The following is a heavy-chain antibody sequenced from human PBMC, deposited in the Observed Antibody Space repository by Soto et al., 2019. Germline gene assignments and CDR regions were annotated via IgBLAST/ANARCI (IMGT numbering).Heavy chain of an antibody. Sequence: QVHLVQSAAEVKKPGASVKVSCEASGYSFTGQFMHWVRQAPGQGLEWMGWINPNSGGTNYAQKFQGRVTMTRDTSISTAYLELSSLRSDDTAVYYCASETGYHDFGDYFDLWGQGTLLTVSS. CDR2: INPNSGGT. J-gene: IGHJ4*02. CDR1: GYSFTGQF. CDR3: ASETGYHDFGDYFDL. V-gene: IGHV1-2*02. D-gene: IGHD4-17*01.